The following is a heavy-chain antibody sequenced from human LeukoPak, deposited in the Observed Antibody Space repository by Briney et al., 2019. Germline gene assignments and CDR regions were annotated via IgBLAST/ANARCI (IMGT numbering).Heavy chain of an antibody. D-gene: IGHD5-24*01. CDR2: LYYGGST. Sequence: SSETLTLTCTVSGGSITNNNYYWDWIPQPPGQGLEWIGDLYYGGSTHYNPSLKSRVTISVDTSKNQFSLKLSSVPAADTAVYYCARDFGRLGHNDWYFDLWGRGTLVTVSS. V-gene: IGHV4-39*07. CDR3: ARDFGRLGHNDWYFDL. J-gene: IGHJ2*01. CDR1: GGSITNNNYY.